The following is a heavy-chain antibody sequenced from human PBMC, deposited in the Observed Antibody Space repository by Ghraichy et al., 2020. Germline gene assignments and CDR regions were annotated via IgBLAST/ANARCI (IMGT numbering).Heavy chain of an antibody. CDR3: TRLVDIVVVVAASGYGMDV. Sequence: PGGSLRLSCAASGFTFSGSAMHWVRQASGKGLEWVGRIRSKANSYATAYAASVKGRFTISRDDSKNTAYLQMNSLKTEDTAVYYCTRLVDIVVVVAASGYGMDVWGQGTTVTVSS. CDR2: IRSKANSYAT. J-gene: IGHJ6*02. CDR1: GFTFSGSA. D-gene: IGHD2-15*01. V-gene: IGHV3-73*01.